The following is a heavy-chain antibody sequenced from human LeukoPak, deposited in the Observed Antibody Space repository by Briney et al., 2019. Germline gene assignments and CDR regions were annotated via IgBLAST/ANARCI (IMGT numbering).Heavy chain of an antibody. CDR3: TTEDYYDSSGYYLGYFDY. Sequence: PGGSLRLSCAAPEFTFSSYWMLWVRQPPGKGLVWVSGINGDGRSTSYADSVKGRFTISRDNTENTLYLQMNSLRAEDTAVYYCTTEDYYDSSGYYLGYFDYWGQGTLVTVSS. J-gene: IGHJ4*02. CDR1: EFTFSSYW. CDR2: INGDGRST. V-gene: IGHV3-74*01. D-gene: IGHD3-22*01.